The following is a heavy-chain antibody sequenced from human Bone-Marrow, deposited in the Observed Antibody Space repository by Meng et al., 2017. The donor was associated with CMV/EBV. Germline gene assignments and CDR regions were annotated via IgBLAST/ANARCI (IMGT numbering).Heavy chain of an antibody. V-gene: IGHV4-34*01. CDR2: IDHGGSS. J-gene: IGHJ5*02. D-gene: IGHD6-6*01. CDR1: GGPFSDYY. CDR3: ARSRYTSSPWFDR. Sequence: SETLSLTCAVYGGPFSDYYWSWIRQSPGKGLEWIGQIDHGGSSKYNPSLKSRVTISVDTSKNQFSLRLNSVTAADTAVYYCARSRYTSSPWFDRWGQGTLVTVSS.